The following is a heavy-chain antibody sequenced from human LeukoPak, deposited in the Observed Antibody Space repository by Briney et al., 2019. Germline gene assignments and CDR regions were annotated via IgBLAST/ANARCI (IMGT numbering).Heavy chain of an antibody. Sequence: SETLSLNCTVSGGFISSNYWSWIRQPPGRGLEWIGYIYYSRSSNYNPSLKSRVTISVDTSKNQFSLKLRSVTAADTAVYFCARLGGDGFDYWGQGTLVAVSS. V-gene: IGHV4-59*08. CDR1: GGFISSNY. CDR3: ARLGGDGFDY. J-gene: IGHJ4*02. D-gene: IGHD4-17*01. CDR2: IYYSRSS.